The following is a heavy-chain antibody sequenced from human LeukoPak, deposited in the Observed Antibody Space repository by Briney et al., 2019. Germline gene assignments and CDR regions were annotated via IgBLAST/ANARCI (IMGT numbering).Heavy chain of an antibody. V-gene: IGHV1-69*05. CDR1: GGTFSSYA. Sequence: SVKVPCKASGGTFSSYAISWVRQAPGQGLEWMGRVIPIFGTANYAQKFQGRVTITTDESTSTAYMELSSLRSEDTAVYYCARWGPYDSSGYPYWYFDLWGRGTLVTVSS. D-gene: IGHD3-22*01. J-gene: IGHJ2*01. CDR2: VIPIFGTA. CDR3: ARWGPYDSSGYPYWYFDL.